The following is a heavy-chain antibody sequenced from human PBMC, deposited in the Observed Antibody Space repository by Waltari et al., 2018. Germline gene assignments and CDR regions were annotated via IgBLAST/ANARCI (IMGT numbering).Heavy chain of an antibody. CDR3: TGGAVTGTDF. J-gene: IGHJ4*02. V-gene: IGHV3-73*01. D-gene: IGHD6-13*01. CDR2: IRSKPNNYAT. Sequence: EVQVVASGGGLVQPGGSLKLSCATSGFTCSGSTTHWVRQTSGKGLEWIGRIRSKPNNYATRYTASVEGRFTISRDDSENTAYLQMSSLMTEDTAVYYCTGGAVTGTDFWGQGTLVTVSS. CDR1: GFTCSGST.